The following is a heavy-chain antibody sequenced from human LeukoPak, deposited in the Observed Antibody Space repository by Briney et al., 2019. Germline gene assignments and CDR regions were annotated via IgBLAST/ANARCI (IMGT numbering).Heavy chain of an antibody. V-gene: IGHV4-59*01. Sequence: SETLSLTCTVSGGSISSYYWSWIRRPPGKGLEWIGYIYYSGSTNYNPSLKSRVTISVDTSKNQFSLKLSSVTAADTAVYYCAREDDYSNYNWFDPWGQGTLVTVSS. CDR2: IYYSGST. D-gene: IGHD4-11*01. CDR3: AREDDYSNYNWFDP. J-gene: IGHJ5*02. CDR1: GGSISSYY.